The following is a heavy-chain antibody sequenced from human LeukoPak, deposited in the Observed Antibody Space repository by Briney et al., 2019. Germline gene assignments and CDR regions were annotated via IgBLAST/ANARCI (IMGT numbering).Heavy chain of an antibody. CDR2: INPSGGST. D-gene: IGHD3-10*01. V-gene: IGHV1-46*01. J-gene: IGHJ6*03. CDR3: ARAVTPASTATRNYGFGELLKVFSYYYYMDV. Sequence: GAPVKVSCKASGYTFTNYNMHWVRQAPGQGLEWMGIINPSGGSTSYAQKFQGRVNMTTDTSTSTVYMELSSLRSEDTAVYYCARAVTPASTATRNYGFGELLKVFSYYYYMDVWGKGTTVTVSS. CDR1: GYTFTNYN.